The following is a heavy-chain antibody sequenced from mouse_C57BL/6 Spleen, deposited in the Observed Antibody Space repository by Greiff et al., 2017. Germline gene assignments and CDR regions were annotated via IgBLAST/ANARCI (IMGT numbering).Heavy chain of an antibody. Sequence: VQLQQPGAELVKPGASVKLSCKASGYTFTSYWMHWVKQRPGQGLEWIGMIHPNSGSTNYNEKFKSKATLTVDKSSSTAYMQLSSLTSEDSAVYYCAREAFTTGFDYWGQGTTLTVSS. J-gene: IGHJ2*01. V-gene: IGHV1-64*01. D-gene: IGHD1-1*01. CDR3: AREAFTTGFDY. CDR2: IHPNSGST. CDR1: GYTFTSYW.